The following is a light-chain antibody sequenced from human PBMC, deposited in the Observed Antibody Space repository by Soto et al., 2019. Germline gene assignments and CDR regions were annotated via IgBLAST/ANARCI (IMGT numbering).Light chain of an antibody. J-gene: IGKJ3*01. V-gene: IGKV1-39*01. CDR1: QSISDY. CDR3: QQSYSSPFT. CDR2: GAS. Sequence: DIQMTQSPSSLSASVGDRVAITCRATQSISDYLNWYQQKPGKALKLLIYGASNLQSGVPSRFSGSGSWTDFTLTISGLQPEDFAIYYCQQSYSSPFTFGPGTKVDVK.